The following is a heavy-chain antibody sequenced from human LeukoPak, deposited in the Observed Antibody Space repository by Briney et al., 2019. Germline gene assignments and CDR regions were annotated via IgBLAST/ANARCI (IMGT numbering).Heavy chain of an antibody. J-gene: IGHJ5*02. D-gene: IGHD2-15*01. V-gene: IGHV3-23*01. CDR3: AKHGCSSASCYT. Sequence: GGSLRLSCAASGFTFSSFDMNWVRQAPGKGLECISTITGSATRTFYADSVKGRSTVSRDNSKNMLFLQMNSLRVEDTAIYYCAKHGCSSASCYTWGQGTLVTVSS. CDR1: GFTFSSFD. CDR2: ITGSATRT.